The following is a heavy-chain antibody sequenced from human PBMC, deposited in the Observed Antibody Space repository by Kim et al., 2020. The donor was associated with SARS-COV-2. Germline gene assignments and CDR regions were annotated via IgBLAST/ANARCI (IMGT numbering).Heavy chain of an antibody. Sequence: GGSLRLSCAASGFTFSDAWMNWVRQAPGKGLEWVGRIKSKTDGGITDYAAPVKGRFTISRDDSKNTLYLQINSLKTEDTAVYYCTTEPVRPDYYDSSGYGFDLWGRGTLVTVSS. CDR3: TTEPVRPDYYDSSGYGFDL. V-gene: IGHV3-15*07. CDR1: GFTFSDAW. D-gene: IGHD3-22*01. J-gene: IGHJ2*01. CDR2: IKSKTDGGIT.